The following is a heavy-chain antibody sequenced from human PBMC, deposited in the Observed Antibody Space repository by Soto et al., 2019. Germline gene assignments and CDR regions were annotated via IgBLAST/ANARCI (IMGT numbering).Heavy chain of an antibody. Sequence: GGSLRLSCAASGFTFSSYGMHWVRQAPGKGLEWVAVIWYDGSNKYYADSVKGRFTISRDNSKNTLYLQMNSLRAEDTAVYYCAREPIAVYYYGMDVWGQGTTVTVSS. J-gene: IGHJ6*02. V-gene: IGHV3-33*01. CDR3: AREPIAVYYYGMDV. CDR1: GFTFSSYG. CDR2: IWYDGSNK. D-gene: IGHD6-19*01.